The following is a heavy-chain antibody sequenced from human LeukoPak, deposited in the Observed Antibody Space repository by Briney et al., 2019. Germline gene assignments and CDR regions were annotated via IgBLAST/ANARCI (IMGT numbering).Heavy chain of an antibody. V-gene: IGHV4-4*07. Sequence: PSETLSLTRTVSGGFISNYYWSWIRQPAGKGLEWIGRIYTSGSTNYNSSLRSRVTMSVDTSKNQFSLKLSSVTAADTAVYYCAREAGATALRRNYYYYMDVWGKGTTVTISS. CDR2: IYTSGST. J-gene: IGHJ6*03. CDR3: AREAGATALRRNYYYYMDV. CDR1: GGFISNYY. D-gene: IGHD1-26*01.